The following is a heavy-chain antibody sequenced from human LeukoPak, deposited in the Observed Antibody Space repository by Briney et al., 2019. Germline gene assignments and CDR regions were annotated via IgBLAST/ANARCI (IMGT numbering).Heavy chain of an antibody. Sequence: GASVKVSCKASGYTFTSYGISWVRQAPGQGLEWMGWISAYNGNTNYAQKLQGRVTMTTDTSTNTAYMELRSLRPDDTAVYYCARDGAYYYDSSDYWGQGTLVTVSS. J-gene: IGHJ4*02. CDR2: ISAYNGNT. D-gene: IGHD3-22*01. V-gene: IGHV1-18*01. CDR1: GYTFTSYG. CDR3: ARDGAYYYDSSDY.